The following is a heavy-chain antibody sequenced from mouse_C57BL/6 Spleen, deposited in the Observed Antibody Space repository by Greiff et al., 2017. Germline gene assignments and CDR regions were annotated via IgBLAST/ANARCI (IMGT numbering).Heavy chain of an antibody. CDR1: GYTFTDYY. Sequence: DVKLVESGPVLVKPGASVKMSCKASGYTFTDYYMNWVKQSHGKSLEWIGVINPYNGGTSYNQKFKGKATLTVDKSSSTAYMELNSLTSEDSAVYYCARSGYYGSSDYWGQGTTLTVSS. CDR2: INPYNGGT. V-gene: IGHV1-19*01. J-gene: IGHJ2*01. CDR3: ARSGYYGSSDY. D-gene: IGHD1-1*01.